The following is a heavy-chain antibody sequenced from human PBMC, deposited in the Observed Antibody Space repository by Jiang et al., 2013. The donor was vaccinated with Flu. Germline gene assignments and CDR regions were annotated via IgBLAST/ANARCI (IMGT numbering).Heavy chain of an antibody. CDR1: GDTFSNA. J-gene: IGHJ4*02. CDR2: IIPIFDTT. CDR3: ARGHYTGYDYGLGFDY. V-gene: IGHV1-69*06. Sequence: KASGDTFSNAISWVRQAPGQGLEWMGGIIPIFDTTNYAQNFQGRVTITADKSTTTAYMELSSLRSEDTAVYYCARGHYTGYDYGLGFDYWGQGTLVTVSS. D-gene: IGHD5-12*01.